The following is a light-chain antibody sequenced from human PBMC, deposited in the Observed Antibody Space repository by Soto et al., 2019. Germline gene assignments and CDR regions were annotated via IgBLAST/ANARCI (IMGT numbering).Light chain of an antibody. CDR1: QSIASY. J-gene: IGKJ5*01. CDR3: QHYVSPPIT. CDR2: AAS. Sequence: DIEMTQSPSSLSASVGDRVTITFRARQSIASYLNWYQHKPGKAPKLLIYAASSLQRGVPSRFSGSGSGTDFTLTISRLEPEDFAVYYCQHYVSPPITFGQGTRLEIK. V-gene: IGKV1-39*01.